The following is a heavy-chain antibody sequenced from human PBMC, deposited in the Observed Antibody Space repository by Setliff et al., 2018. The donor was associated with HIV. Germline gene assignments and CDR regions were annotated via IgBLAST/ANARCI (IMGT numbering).Heavy chain of an antibody. V-gene: IGHV5-51*01. CDR1: GYTFTNYW. CDR3: IRRRRAPGTEDLEAV. J-gene: IGHJ4*02. D-gene: IGHD1-26*01. CDR2: IYPGDSVT. Sequence: GESLKISCGASGYTFTNYWIGWVRQMPGKGLEWIGVIYPGDSVTRYGPSFQGQVFISADRSITTAYLEWSSLKPSDTAMYYCIRRRRAPGTEDLEAVWGQGTLVTVSS.